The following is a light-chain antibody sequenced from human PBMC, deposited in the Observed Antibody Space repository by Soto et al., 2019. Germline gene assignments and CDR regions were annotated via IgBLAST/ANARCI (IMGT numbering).Light chain of an antibody. CDR3: QQYNTFWT. J-gene: IGKJ1*01. V-gene: IGKV1-5*03. CDR2: EAS. Sequence: DVQMSQSTATLSASVGDRVTITCRASQNIYTWVAWYQQKPGKAPKLLIYEASSLETGVPSRFSGSGSGTEFTLTISSLQPDDSATYYCQQYNTFWTFGQGTKVDIK. CDR1: QNIYTW.